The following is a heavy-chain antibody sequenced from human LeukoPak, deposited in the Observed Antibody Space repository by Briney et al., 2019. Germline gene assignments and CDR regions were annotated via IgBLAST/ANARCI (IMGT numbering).Heavy chain of an antibody. CDR1: GGSISSYY. Sequence: SETLSLTCTVSGGSISSYYWSWIRQPPGKGLEWIGDIHYTGTTKYNPSLKSRVTISIDTSKNQFSLKLSSVTAADTAVYYCARGSFWSGYYPYFDYWGQGTLVTVSS. CDR3: ARGSFWSGYYPYFDY. V-gene: IGHV4-59*12. D-gene: IGHD3-3*01. J-gene: IGHJ4*02. CDR2: IHYTGTT.